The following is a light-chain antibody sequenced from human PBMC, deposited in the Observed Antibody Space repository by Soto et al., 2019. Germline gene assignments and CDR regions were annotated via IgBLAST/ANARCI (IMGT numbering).Light chain of an antibody. CDR3: QQYCSSGT. CDR2: GAS. J-gene: IGKJ1*01. Sequence: QSLFTLSESHRERATLSCRASQSVSSNLAWYQQKPGQAPRLLIYGASNRATGIPDRFSGSGSGTDFTLTISRLEPEDFAVYYCQQYCSSGTFGQGSKVAIK. CDR1: QSVSSN. V-gene: IGKV3-20*01.